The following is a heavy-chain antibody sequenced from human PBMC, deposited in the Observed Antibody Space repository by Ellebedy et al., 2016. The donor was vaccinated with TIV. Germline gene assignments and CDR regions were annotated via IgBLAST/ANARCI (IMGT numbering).Heavy chain of an antibody. J-gene: IGHJ4*02. CDR1: GGSISSGTYS. CDR2: TYHSGTT. Sequence: SETLSLTCAVSGGSISSGTYSWGWIRQPPGKGLEWIGYTYHSGTTYYNPSLRGRVTISVDRSKNQFSLKLNSVTAADTAVYYCARGGYGSAFDYWGQGTLVTVSS. D-gene: IGHD3-10*01. CDR3: ARGGYGSAFDY. V-gene: IGHV4-30-2*01.